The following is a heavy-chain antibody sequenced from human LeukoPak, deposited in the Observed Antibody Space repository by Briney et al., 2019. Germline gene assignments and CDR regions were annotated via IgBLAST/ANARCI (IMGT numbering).Heavy chain of an antibody. CDR3: ARERGLAVAGTDWFDP. CDR2: IYYSGST. CDR1: GGSISSYY. D-gene: IGHD6-19*01. J-gene: IGHJ5*02. Sequence: SETLSLTCTVSGGSISSYYWSWIRQPPGRGLEWIGYIYYSGSTNYNPSLKSRVTISVDTSKNQFSLKLSSVTAADTAVYYCARERGLAVAGTDWFDPWGQGTLVTVSS. V-gene: IGHV4-59*12.